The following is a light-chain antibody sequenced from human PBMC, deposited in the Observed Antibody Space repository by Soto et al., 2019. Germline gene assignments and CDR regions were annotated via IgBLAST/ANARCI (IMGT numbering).Light chain of an antibody. V-gene: IGKV1-39*01. CDR3: QQSDNSPYT. CDR1: QSISDY. J-gene: IGKJ2*01. Sequence: DIQMTQSPSSLSASVGDRVTITCRASQSISDYLNWYQQKPGKAPKLLIYAASSLQSGVPSRFSGSGSGTDFTLTISSLQPEDFSTYYCQQSDNSPYTFGQGTTLEIK. CDR2: AAS.